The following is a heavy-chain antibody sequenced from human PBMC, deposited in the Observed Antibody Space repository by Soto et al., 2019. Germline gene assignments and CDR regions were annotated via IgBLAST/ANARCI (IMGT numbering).Heavy chain of an antibody. CDR3: ARDVAAAGNIDWFDP. D-gene: IGHD6-13*01. CDR1: GFTFSSYW. J-gene: IGHJ5*02. Sequence: GGSLRLSCAASGFTFSSYWMSWVRQAPGKGLEWVANIKQDGSEKYYVDSVKGRFTIARDNAKNSLYLQMNSRRAEDTAVYYCARDVAAAGNIDWFDPWGQGTLVTVSS. CDR2: IKQDGSEK. V-gene: IGHV3-7*01.